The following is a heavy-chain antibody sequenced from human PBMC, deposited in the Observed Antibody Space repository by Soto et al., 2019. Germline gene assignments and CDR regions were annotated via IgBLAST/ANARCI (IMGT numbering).Heavy chain of an antibody. D-gene: IGHD1-26*01. V-gene: IGHV3-23*01. CDR1: GFTFYSYA. CDR3: AQTTPSIYYFDP. J-gene: IGHJ5*02. Sequence: PGGSLRLSCAASGFTFYSYAMSWVRQAPGKGLEWVSAISAGGGNTYYRDSVKGRFTISRDNSKNTLYLQVNSLRVEDTAVYFCAQTTPSIYYFDPWGQGTLVTVSS. CDR2: ISAGGGNT.